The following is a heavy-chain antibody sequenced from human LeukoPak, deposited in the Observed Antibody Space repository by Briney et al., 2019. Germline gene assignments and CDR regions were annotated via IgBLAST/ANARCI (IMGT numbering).Heavy chain of an antibody. Sequence: PGGSLRLSCAASGFTFSSYWMSWVRQAPGKGLEWVANIKQDGSEKYYVDSVKGRFTISRDNAKNSLYLQMNSLRVEDTAVYYCARGPYSSGWYYFDYWGQGTLVTVSS. CDR3: ARGPYSSGWYYFDY. CDR2: IKQDGSEK. V-gene: IGHV3-7*01. J-gene: IGHJ4*02. D-gene: IGHD6-19*01. CDR1: GFTFSSYW.